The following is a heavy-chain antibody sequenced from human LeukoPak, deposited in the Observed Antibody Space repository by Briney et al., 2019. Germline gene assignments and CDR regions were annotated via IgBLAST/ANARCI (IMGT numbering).Heavy chain of an antibody. CDR1: GGSISSYY. CDR3: AREIYDILDRWFDP. CDR2: IYYSGST. Sequence: SETLSPTCTVSGGSISSYYWSWIRQPPGKGLEWIGYIYYSGSTNYNPSLKSRVTISVDTSKNQFSLKLSSVTAADTAVYYCAREIYDILDRWFDPWGQGTLVTVSS. V-gene: IGHV4-59*01. D-gene: IGHD3-9*01. J-gene: IGHJ5*02.